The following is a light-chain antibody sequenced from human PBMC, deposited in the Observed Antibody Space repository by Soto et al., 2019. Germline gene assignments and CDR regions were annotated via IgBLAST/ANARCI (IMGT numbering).Light chain of an antibody. CDR1: QSVSNNY. CDR2: DAS. Sequence: ENVLTQSPGTLSLSPGERATLSCRARQSVSNNYLAWYQQKPSQAPRVLIFDASRRAAGIPDRFSGRGSGTDFTLTISRLEPEDFAVYYCQQYGTSSKYTFGQGTKLEIK. V-gene: IGKV3-20*01. J-gene: IGKJ2*01. CDR3: QQYGTSSKYT.